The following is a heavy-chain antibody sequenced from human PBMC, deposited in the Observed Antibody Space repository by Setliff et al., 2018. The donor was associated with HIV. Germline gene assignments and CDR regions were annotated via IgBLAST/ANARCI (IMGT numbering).Heavy chain of an antibody. D-gene: IGHD1-26*01. CDR1: GGSISSNSYY. J-gene: IGHJ5*02. Sequence: SETLSLTCTVSGGSISSNSYYWSWIRQPPGKGLQWIGFIYNSEMINYNPSLKSRVSMSLDTSKNQFSLKLTSVTAADTAVYYCARGGTSSNWFDPWGQGTLVTVSS. V-gene: IGHV4-61*01. CDR3: ARGGTSSNWFDP. CDR2: IYNSEMI.